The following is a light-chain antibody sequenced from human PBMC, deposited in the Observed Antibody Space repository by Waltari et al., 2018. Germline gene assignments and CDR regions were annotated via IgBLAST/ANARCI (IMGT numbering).Light chain of an antibody. J-gene: IGLJ2*01. CDR3: GTWDTDLSVV. CDR1: GSNIGNNF. CDR2: DNN. Sequence: QSVLTQPPSVSAAPGQKVTISCSGTGSNIGNNFVSWYQQLPGTAPKLLIYDNNKLPSWIPDRFSGSKSGTSATLGITGLQTGDEADYYCGTWDTDLSVVFGGGTKLTVL. V-gene: IGLV1-51*01.